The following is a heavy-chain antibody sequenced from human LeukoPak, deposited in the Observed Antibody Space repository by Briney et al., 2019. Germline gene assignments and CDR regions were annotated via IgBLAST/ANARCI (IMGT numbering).Heavy chain of an antibody. D-gene: IGHD3-22*01. CDR2: IYYSGST. V-gene: IGHV4-39*01. CDR1: CGSISSSSYY. Sequence: SETLSLTCTVFCGSISSSSYYWGWIRQPPGKGLEWIGSIYYSGSTYYNPSLKSRVTISVDTSKNQFSLKLSSVTAADTAVYYCSRQVVGNDYWGEGTLVSVSS. J-gene: IGHJ4*02. CDR3: SRQVVGNDY.